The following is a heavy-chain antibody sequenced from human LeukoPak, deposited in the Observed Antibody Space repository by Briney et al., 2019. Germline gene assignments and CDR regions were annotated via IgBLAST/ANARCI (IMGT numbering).Heavy chain of an antibody. V-gene: IGHV3-48*02. Sequence: GGSLGLSCEASGFTFSDYSMNWVRQAPRKGLEWISYISSSSSIIYNADSVKGRFTISRDNVKNSLYLQMNSLRDEDTAVYYCARESSGVLGFDSWGQGTLVTVSS. D-gene: IGHD3-10*01. CDR1: GFTFSDYS. CDR2: ISSSSSII. J-gene: IGHJ4*02. CDR3: ARESSGVLGFDS.